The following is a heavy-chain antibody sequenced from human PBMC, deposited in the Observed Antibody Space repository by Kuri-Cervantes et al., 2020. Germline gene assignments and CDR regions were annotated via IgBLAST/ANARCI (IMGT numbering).Heavy chain of an antibody. J-gene: IGHJ6*03. CDR1: GGTFSSYA. CDR3: ARGEFRWTTVLGHYYYMDV. V-gene: IGHV1-18*01. CDR2: ISGYNGNT. D-gene: IGHD4-17*01. Sequence: ASVKVSCKASGGTFSSYAISWVRQAPGQGLEWMGWISGYNGNTKYAQKVQGRVTMTTDTSTSTAYMELRSLRSDDTAVYYCARGEFRWTTVLGHYYYMDVWGKGTTVTAP.